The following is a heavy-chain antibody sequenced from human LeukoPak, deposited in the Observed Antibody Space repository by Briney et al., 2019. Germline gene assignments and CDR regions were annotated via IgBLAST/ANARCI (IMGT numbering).Heavy chain of an antibody. Sequence: PGGSLRLSCTASGFTLSTYWMSWVRQAPGKGLEWVANIKQGGSEKYYVDSVKGRFTISRDNAKNSLYLQMNSLRAEDTAVYYCAKSVGATNYFDYWGQGTLVTVSS. J-gene: IGHJ4*02. CDR1: GFTLSTYW. D-gene: IGHD1-26*01. CDR2: IKQGGSEK. CDR3: AKSVGATNYFDY. V-gene: IGHV3-7*03.